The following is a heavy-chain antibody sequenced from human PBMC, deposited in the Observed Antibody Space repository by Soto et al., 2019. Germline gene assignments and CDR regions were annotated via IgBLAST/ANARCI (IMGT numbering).Heavy chain of an antibody. Sequence: ASVKVSCKASGGTFSSYAISWVRQAPGQGLESMGRIIPILGTANYAQKFQGRVTITADKSTSTAYMELSSLRSEDTAVYYCARDSQQWLAYYFDYWGQGTLVTVSS. V-gene: IGHV1-69*04. D-gene: IGHD6-19*01. CDR1: GGTFSSYA. J-gene: IGHJ4*02. CDR2: IIPILGTA. CDR3: ARDSQQWLAYYFDY.